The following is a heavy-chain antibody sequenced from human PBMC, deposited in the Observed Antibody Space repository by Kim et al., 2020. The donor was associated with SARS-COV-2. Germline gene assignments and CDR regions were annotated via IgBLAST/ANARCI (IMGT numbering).Heavy chain of an antibody. CDR3: ERGSYRSITKSYYFDY. D-gene: IGHD1-26*01. V-gene: IGHV4-39*07. Sequence: SETLSLTCTVSGSSIISSSYHWGWIRQPPGRGLGWIANIYYTGTTYYSPSLKSRVTISLDTPKNQFSLGLSSVTAADTGVYCCERGSYRSITKSYYFDY. CDR2: IYYTGTT. CDR1: GSSIISSSYH. J-gene: IGHJ4*01.